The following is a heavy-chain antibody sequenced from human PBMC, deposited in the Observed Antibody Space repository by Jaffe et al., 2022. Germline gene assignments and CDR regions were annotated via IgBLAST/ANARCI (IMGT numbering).Heavy chain of an antibody. Sequence: EVQLVESGGGLVQPGGSLKLSCVASGFTFSTYWMHWVRQVPGKGLVWVSHINRDGSGTTYADSVKGRFTISRDNTKNMLYLQMNNLRVEDTALYYCAREGQIDFWGPGTLVTVSS. CDR1: GFTFSTYW. V-gene: IGHV3-74*03. CDR2: INRDGSGT. CDR3: AREGQIDF. J-gene: IGHJ4*02.